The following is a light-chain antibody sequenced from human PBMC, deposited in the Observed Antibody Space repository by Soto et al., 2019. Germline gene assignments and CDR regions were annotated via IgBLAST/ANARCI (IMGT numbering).Light chain of an antibody. V-gene: IGLV1-44*01. CDR2: ANN. J-gene: IGLJ2*01. CDR3: AAWDGSLNNVL. Sequence: QPVLTQPPSASGTPGQRVSISCSGSGSSIGTNTVIWYRQLPGTAPKLLIYANNQRPSGVPDRFSGSKSGTSASLAISGLQSEDEAEYYCAAWDGSLNNVLFGGGTKVTVL. CDR1: GSSIGTNT.